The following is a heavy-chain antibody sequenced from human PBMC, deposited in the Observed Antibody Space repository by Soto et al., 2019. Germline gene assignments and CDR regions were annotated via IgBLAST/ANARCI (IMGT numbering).Heavy chain of an antibody. D-gene: IGHD1-1*01. CDR1: GFSFTAYW. CDR2: IDPSDSDT. J-gene: IGHJ5*02. Sequence: GESLKISCRGFGFSFTAYWIDRVRQMPGKGLEWMGRIDPSDSDTSYSPSFQGHVTFSADKSTSTAYLQWNSLKPSDSAIYYCARSQLDRFDPWGQGTQVTVSS. V-gene: IGHV5-10-1*01. CDR3: ARSQLDRFDP.